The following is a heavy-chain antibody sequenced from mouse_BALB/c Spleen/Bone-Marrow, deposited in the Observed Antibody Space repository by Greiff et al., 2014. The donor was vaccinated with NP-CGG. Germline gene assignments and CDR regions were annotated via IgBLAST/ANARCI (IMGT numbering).Heavy chain of an antibody. J-gene: IGHJ3*01. CDR1: GFNIKDTY. V-gene: IGHV14-3*02. D-gene: IGHD1-1*01. CDR2: IDPANGNT. Sequence: VTLKESGAELVKPGASVKLSCTASGFNIKDTYTHWVKQRPEQGLEWIGRIDPANGNTKYDPKFQGKATITADTSSNTAYLQLSSLTSGDTAVYYCALYYYGSSGFAYWGQGTLVTVSA. CDR3: ALYYYGSSGFAY.